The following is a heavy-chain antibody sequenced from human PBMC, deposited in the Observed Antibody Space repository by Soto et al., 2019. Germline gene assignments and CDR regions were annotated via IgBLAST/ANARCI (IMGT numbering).Heavy chain of an antibody. CDR1: GGTFSSYA. V-gene: IGHV1-69*12. CDR2: IIPIFGTA. D-gene: IGHD4-17*01. J-gene: IGHJ4*02. CDR3: AREGYYGDYFEQSSRDDY. Sequence: QVQLVQSGAEVKKPGSSVKVSCKASGGTFSSYAISWVRQAPGQGLEWMGGIIPIFGTANYAQKFQGRVTITADXSTXTXSMELSSLRSEDTAVYYCAREGYYGDYFEQSSRDDYWGQGTLVTVSS.